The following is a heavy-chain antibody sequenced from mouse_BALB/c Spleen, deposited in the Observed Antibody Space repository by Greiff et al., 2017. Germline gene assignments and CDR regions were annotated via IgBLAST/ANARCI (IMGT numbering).Heavy chain of an antibody. J-gene: IGHJ3*01. Sequence: EVQLVESGGGLVQPGGSLRLSCATSGFTFTDYYMSWVRQPPGKALEWLGFIRNKANGYTTEYSASVKGRFTISRDNSQSILYLQMNSLRAEDSATYYCARDDGYYRGFAYWGQGTLVTVSA. CDR3: ARDDGYYRGFAY. CDR1: GFTFTDYY. V-gene: IGHV7-3*02. D-gene: IGHD2-3*01. CDR2: IRNKANGYTT.